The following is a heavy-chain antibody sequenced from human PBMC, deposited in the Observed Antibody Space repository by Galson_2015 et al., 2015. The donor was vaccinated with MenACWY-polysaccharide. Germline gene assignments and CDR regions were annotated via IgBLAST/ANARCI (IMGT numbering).Heavy chain of an antibody. CDR2: IYTSGGT. CDR1: GGSISSDTTY. Sequence: QVQLQESGPGLVKPSETLSLTCTVSGGSISSDTTYWSWIRRPAGQRLAWVGLIYTSGGTKYNPSLKSRVTISLDMSKTQFSLTLSSVTAADTAIYYCAREFHPWGQGTLVTVSS. V-gene: IGHV4-61*02. J-gene: IGHJ1*01. CDR3: AREFHP.